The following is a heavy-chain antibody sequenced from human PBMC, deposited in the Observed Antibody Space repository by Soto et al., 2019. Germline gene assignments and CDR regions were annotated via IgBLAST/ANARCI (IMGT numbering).Heavy chain of an antibody. CDR1: GYSFTSYW. D-gene: IGHD3-9*01. CDR2: IDPSDSYT. J-gene: IGHJ4*02. CDR3: ATNHYDILTGYPFDY. V-gene: IGHV5-10-1*01. Sequence: GESLKISCKGSGYSFTSYWISWVRQMPGKGLEWMGRIDPSDSYTNYSPSFQGHVTISADKSISTAYLQWSSLKASDTAMYYCATNHYDILTGYPFDYWGQGTLVTVS.